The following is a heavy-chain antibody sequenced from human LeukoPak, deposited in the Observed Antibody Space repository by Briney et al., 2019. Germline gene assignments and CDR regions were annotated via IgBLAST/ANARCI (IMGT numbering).Heavy chain of an antibody. CDR1: GLTFSSYA. J-gene: IGHJ6*02. D-gene: IGHD2-15*01. CDR2: ISGSGGST. Sequence: GGSLRLSCAASGLTFSSYAMSWVRQAPGKGLEWVSAISGSGGSTYYADSVKGRFTISRDNSKNTLYLQMNSLRAEDTAVYYCASCSGGSCYAYYGMDVWGQGTTVTVSS. V-gene: IGHV3-23*01. CDR3: ASCSGGSCYAYYGMDV.